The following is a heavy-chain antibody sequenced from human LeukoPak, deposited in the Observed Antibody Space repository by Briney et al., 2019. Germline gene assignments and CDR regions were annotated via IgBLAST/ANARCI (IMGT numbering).Heavy chain of an antibody. D-gene: IGHD6-13*01. CDR2: IWYDGSNK. CDR3: ARDSSSWEIDY. Sequence: TGGSLRLSCAASGFTFSSYGMLWVRQAPGKGLEWVAVIWYDGSNKYYADSVKGRFTISRDNSKNTLYLQMNSLRAEDTAVYYCARDSSSWEIDYWGQGTLVTVSS. V-gene: IGHV3-33*01. J-gene: IGHJ4*02. CDR1: GFTFSSYG.